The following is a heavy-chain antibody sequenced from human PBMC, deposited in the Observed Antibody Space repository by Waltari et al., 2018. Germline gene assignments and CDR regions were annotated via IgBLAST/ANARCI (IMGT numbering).Heavy chain of an antibody. CDR2: IYSGGST. J-gene: IGHJ2*01. CDR1: GFTFRSSA. Sequence: EVQLLESGGGLVQPGGSLRLSCAASGFTFRSSAMLWVRQAPGKGLEWVSVIYSGGSTYYADSVKGRFTISRDNSKNTLYLQMNSLRAEDTAVYYCAKPARRERYFDLWGRGTLVTVSS. V-gene: IGHV3-23*03. CDR3: AKPARRERYFDL. D-gene: IGHD6-6*01.